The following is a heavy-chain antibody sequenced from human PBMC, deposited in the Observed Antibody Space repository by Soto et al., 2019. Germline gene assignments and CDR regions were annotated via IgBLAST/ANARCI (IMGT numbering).Heavy chain of an antibody. Sequence: QVQMVESGGGVVQPGTSLRLSCVASGFTFGRSGMHWVRQAPGGALEWVAIIWFDGSKKYYADSVKGRLTVSRDNSKNTLYLQMDSLSGDDTALYYCARDLNTGYIDYWGQGTLVTVSS. V-gene: IGHV3-33*01. CDR2: IWFDGSKK. D-gene: IGHD5-12*01. J-gene: IGHJ4*02. CDR3: ARDLNTGYIDY. CDR1: GFTFGRSG.